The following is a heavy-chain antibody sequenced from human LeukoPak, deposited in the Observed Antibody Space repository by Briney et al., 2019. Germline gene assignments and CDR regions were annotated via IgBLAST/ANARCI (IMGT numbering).Heavy chain of an antibody. CDR1: GGSISSYY. J-gene: IGHJ4*02. V-gene: IGHV4-59*12. CDR3: ARSKPTYFDY. Sequence: SETLSLPCTVSGGSISSYYWSWIRQPPGKGLEWIGYVYYSGSTNYNPALKSRVTISVDTSKNQFSLKLSSVTAADTAVYYCARSKPTYFDYWGQGTLVTVSS. D-gene: IGHD4-11*01. CDR2: VYYSGST.